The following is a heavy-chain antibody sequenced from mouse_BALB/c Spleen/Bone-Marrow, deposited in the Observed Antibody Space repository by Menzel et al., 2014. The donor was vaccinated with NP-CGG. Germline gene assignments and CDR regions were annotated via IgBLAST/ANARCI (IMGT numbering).Heavy chain of an antibody. V-gene: IGHV1-14*01. J-gene: IGHJ4*01. CDR3: AREGGLRRGDYYAMDY. CDR1: GYTFTAYV. Sequence: VQLQQSGPELVKPGASVKMSCKASGYTFTAYVMHWVQQKPGQGLEWIGYINPYNDGTKYNEKFKGKATLTSDKSSSTAYMERSSLSSEGSAAYYCAREGGLRRGDYYAMDYWGQGTSVTVPS. D-gene: IGHD2-4*01. CDR2: INPYNDGT.